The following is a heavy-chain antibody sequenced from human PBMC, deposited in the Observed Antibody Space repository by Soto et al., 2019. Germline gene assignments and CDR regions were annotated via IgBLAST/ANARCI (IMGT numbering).Heavy chain of an antibody. D-gene: IGHD2-15*01. CDR2: IIPILGIA. CDR3: ARRLGLGYCSGGSCYFDY. J-gene: IGHJ4*02. Sequence: SVKVSCKASGGTFSSYTIGWVRQAPGQGLEWMGRIIPILGIANYAQKFQGRVTITADKSTSTAYMELSSLRSEDTAVYYCARRLGLGYCSGGSCYFDYWGQGTLVTVSS. CDR1: GGTFSSYT. V-gene: IGHV1-69*02.